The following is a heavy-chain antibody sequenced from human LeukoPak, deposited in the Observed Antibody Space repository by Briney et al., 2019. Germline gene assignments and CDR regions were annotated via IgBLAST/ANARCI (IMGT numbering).Heavy chain of an antibody. J-gene: IGHJ3*02. CDR3: ARHPLRRGGWQLSAFDI. CDR1: GGSISSYY. D-gene: IGHD6-13*01. CDR2: IYYSGST. Sequence: SETLSLTCTVSGGSISSYYWSWIRQPPGKGLEWIGYIYYSGSTNYNPSLKSRVTISVDTSKNQFSLKLSSVTAADTAVYYCARHPLRRGGWQLSAFDIWGQGTMVTVSS. V-gene: IGHV4-59*08.